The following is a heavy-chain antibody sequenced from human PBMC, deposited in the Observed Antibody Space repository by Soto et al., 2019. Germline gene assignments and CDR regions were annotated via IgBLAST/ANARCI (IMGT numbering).Heavy chain of an antibody. V-gene: IGHV4-34*01. J-gene: IGHJ4*02. Sequence: QVQLQQWGAGLLKPSETLSLTCAVYGGSFSGYYWSWIRQPPGKGLEWIGEINHSGSTNYNPSLKSRVTISVDTSKNQFSLKLSSVTAADTAVYYCARGGFGSCSGGSCYSGDYWGQGTLVTVSS. D-gene: IGHD2-15*01. CDR1: GGSFSGYY. CDR2: INHSGST. CDR3: ARGGFGSCSGGSCYSGDY.